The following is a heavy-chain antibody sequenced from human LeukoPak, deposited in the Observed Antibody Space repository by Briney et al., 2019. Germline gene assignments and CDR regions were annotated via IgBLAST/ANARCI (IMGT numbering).Heavy chain of an antibody. CDR2: ISGSSSYI. Sequence: GGFLRLFCAASGFTFSSCSMNWIRQAPAKGLEWVSSISGSSSYIYYADSVKGRFTISRDNSKNTLYLQMNSLRAEDTAVYYCVKLVGVGELFWGHFLEDFWGQGTLVTVSS. CDR3: VKLVGVGELFWGHFLEDF. CDR1: GFTFSSCS. V-gene: IGHV3-21*04. J-gene: IGHJ4*02. D-gene: IGHD3-10*01.